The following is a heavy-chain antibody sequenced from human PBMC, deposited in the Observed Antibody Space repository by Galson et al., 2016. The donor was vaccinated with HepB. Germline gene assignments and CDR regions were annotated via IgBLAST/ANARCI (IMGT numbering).Heavy chain of an antibody. D-gene: IGHD1-14*01. Sequence: SVKVSCKASGYTFTRHGISWVRQAPGQGLEWVGWINTNNGDTDYAQKLQGRVTMTTDTSTSTGYMELWSLRSDDTAVYYCARDPLVPKYRNGMDVWGQGTTVTVSS. CDR3: ARDPLVPKYRNGMDV. V-gene: IGHV1-18*04. CDR2: INTNNGDT. CDR1: GYTFTRHG. J-gene: IGHJ6*02.